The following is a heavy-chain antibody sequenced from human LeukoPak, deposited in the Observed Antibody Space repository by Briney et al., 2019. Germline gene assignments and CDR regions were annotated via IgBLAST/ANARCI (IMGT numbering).Heavy chain of an antibody. CDR2: INHSGST. Sequence: SETLSLTCAVYGGSFSGYYWSWIRQPPGKGLEWIGEINHSGSTYYNPSLKSRVTISVDTSKNQFSLKLSSVTAADTAVYYCAREWNYYDSSGSDFDYWGQGTLVTVSS. D-gene: IGHD3-22*01. J-gene: IGHJ4*02. V-gene: IGHV4-34*01. CDR1: GGSFSGYY. CDR3: AREWNYYDSSGSDFDY.